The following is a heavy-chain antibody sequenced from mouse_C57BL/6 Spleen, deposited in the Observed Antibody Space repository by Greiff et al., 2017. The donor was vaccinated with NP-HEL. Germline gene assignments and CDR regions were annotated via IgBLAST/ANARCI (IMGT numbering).Heavy chain of an antibody. CDR2: IDPSDSYT. V-gene: IGHV1-50*01. CDR3: ASYYYGSSHAWFAY. CDR1: GYTFTSYW. Sequence: QVQLKQPGAELVKPGASVKLSCKASGYTFTSYWMQWVKQRPGQGLEWIGEIDPSDSYTNYNQKFKGKATLTVDTSSSTAYMQLSSLTSEDSAVYYCASYYYGSSHAWFAYWGQGTLVTVSA. J-gene: IGHJ3*01. D-gene: IGHD1-1*01.